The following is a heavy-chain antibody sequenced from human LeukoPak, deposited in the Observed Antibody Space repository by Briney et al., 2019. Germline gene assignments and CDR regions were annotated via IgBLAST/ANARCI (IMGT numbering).Heavy chain of an antibody. Sequence: ASVKVSCKASGYTFTSYAMNWVRQAPGQGLEWMGWINTNTGNPTYAQGFTGRFVFSLDTSVSTAYLQISSLKAEDTAVYYCARRAVAGSAHWFDPWGQGTLVTVSS. D-gene: IGHD6-19*01. CDR1: GYTFTSYA. CDR2: INTNTGNP. J-gene: IGHJ5*02. V-gene: IGHV7-4-1*02. CDR3: ARRAVAGSAHWFDP.